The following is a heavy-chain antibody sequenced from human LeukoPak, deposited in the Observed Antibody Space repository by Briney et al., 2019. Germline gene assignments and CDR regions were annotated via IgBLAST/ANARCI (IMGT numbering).Heavy chain of an antibody. V-gene: IGHV1-2*04. D-gene: IGHD5-12*01. J-gene: IGHJ4*02. Sequence: ASVKVSCKTSGYRFSGYYMHWARQAPGQGLEWMGWINPNRGATNYAQNFQGWVTMTRDTSVSTGYMELRRLTSDDTAVYYCARGLINGHDFDYWGQGTLVTVSS. CDR1: GYRFSGYY. CDR2: INPNRGAT. CDR3: ARGLINGHDFDY.